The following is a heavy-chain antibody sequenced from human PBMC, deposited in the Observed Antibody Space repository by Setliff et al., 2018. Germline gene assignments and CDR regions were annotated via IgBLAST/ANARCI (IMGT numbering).Heavy chain of an antibody. Sequence: SETLSLTCNVSGASVSSHYWDWIRQPPGKGLEWIGFISYSGITTYNPSLQSRVTISIDTSKDQFSLTVTSVTAADTAMYYCARGRNVAARLLDSWGQGTLVTVSS. V-gene: IGHV4-59*02. CDR2: ISYSGIT. J-gene: IGHJ4*02. CDR1: GASVSSHY. D-gene: IGHD6-6*01. CDR3: ARGRNVAARLLDS.